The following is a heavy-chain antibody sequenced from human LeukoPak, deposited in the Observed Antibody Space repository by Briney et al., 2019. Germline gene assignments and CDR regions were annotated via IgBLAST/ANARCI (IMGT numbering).Heavy chain of an antibody. Sequence: GGSLRLSCAASGFTFSSYSMNWVRQAPGKGLEWVSSISSSSSYIYYADSVKGRFTISRDNAKNSLYLQMDSLRAEDTAVYYCARDRGVGYGDYFWGQGTLVTVSS. CDR3: ARDRGVGYGDYF. CDR1: GFTFSSYS. D-gene: IGHD4-17*01. V-gene: IGHV3-21*01. J-gene: IGHJ4*02. CDR2: ISSSSSYI.